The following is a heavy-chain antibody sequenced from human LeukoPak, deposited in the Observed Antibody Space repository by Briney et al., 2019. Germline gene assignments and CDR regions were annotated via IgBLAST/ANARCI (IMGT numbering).Heavy chain of an antibody. CDR2: IYPGDSDT. V-gene: IGHV5-51*01. Sequence: GESLKISCKGSGYSFTTYWIGWVRHMPGKGLEWMGIIYPGDSDTRYSPSFQGQVTISADKSISTAYLQWSSLKASDTAMYYCARHRYYDSSGVDHWGQGTLVTVSS. J-gene: IGHJ4*02. CDR3: ARHRYYDSSGVDH. CDR1: GYSFTTYW. D-gene: IGHD3-22*01.